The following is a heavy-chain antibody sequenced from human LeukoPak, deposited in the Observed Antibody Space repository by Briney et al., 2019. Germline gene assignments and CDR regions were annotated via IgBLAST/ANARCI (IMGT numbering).Heavy chain of an antibody. CDR1: GFSFSIYW. CDR2: ISGSGGST. D-gene: IGHD3-22*01. Sequence: PGGSLRLSCFASGFSFSIYWMHWFRQAPGEGLVWVSAISGSGGSTYYADSVKGRFTISRDNSKNTLYLQMNSLRAEDTAVYYCAKDLAYDSSDYWGQGTLVTVSS. J-gene: IGHJ4*02. CDR3: AKDLAYDSSDY. V-gene: IGHV3-23*01.